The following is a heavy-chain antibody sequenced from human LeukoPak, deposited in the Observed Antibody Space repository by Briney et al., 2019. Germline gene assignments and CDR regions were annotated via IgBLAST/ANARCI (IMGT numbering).Heavy chain of an antibody. CDR3: ARDREIEGYFDWLPPDYYFDY. J-gene: IGHJ4*02. Sequence: GASVKVSCKASGYTFTGYYMHWVRQAPGQGLEWMGWINPNSGGTNYAQKFQGRVTMTRDTSISTAYMELSSLRSEDTAVYYCARDREIEGYFDWLPPDYYFDYWGQGTLVTVSS. V-gene: IGHV1-2*02. D-gene: IGHD3-9*01. CDR1: GYTFTGYY. CDR2: INPNSGGT.